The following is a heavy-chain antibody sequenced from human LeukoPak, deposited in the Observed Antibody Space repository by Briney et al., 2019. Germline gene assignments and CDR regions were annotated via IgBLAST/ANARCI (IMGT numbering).Heavy chain of an antibody. CDR1: GFTFSSYS. V-gene: IGHV3-48*04. J-gene: IGHJ4*02. D-gene: IGHD3-9*01. CDR3: ARGSESKITIFWD. CDR2: ISSSSSTI. Sequence: GGSLRLSCAASGFTFSSYSMNWVRQAPGKGLEWVSYISSSSSTIYYADSVKGRFTISRDNAKNTVYLQMNSLRAEDTAVYYCARGSESKITIFWDWGQGTLVTVSS.